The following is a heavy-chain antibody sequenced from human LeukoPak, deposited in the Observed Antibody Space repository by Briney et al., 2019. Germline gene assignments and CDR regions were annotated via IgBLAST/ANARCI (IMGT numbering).Heavy chain of an antibody. Sequence: EASVKVSCKASGYTFTGYFVHWVRQAPGQGLQWMGWINPNTGGTSYAQKFQGRVTMTRDTSISTAYMELSRLRSDDTAVYYCARDNDSRDPPHFDYWGQGTLVTVSS. V-gene: IGHV1-2*02. CDR2: INPNTGGT. CDR1: GYTFTGYF. J-gene: IGHJ4*02. CDR3: ARDNDSRDPPHFDY. D-gene: IGHD3-16*01.